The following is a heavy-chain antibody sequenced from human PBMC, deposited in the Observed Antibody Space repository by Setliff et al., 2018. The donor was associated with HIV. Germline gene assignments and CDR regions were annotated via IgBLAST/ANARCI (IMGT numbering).Heavy chain of an antibody. D-gene: IGHD4-4*01. J-gene: IGHJ3*02. CDR2: IIPIFGTA. V-gene: IGHV1-69*13. Sequence: GASVKVSCKASGGTFSSYAISWVRQAPGQGLEWMGGIIPIFGTANYAQKFQGRVTTTADESTSTAYMELSSLRSEDTAVYYCARDRSNYVGLDAFDIWGQGTMVTVSS. CDR1: GGTFSSYA. CDR3: ARDRSNYVGLDAFDI.